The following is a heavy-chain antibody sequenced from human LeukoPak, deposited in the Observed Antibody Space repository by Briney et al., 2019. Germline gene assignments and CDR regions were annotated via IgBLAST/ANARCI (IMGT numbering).Heavy chain of an antibody. J-gene: IGHJ4*02. CDR1: GFTFISYW. Sequence: PGGSLRLSCAASGFTFISYWMSWVRQAPGKGLEWVANIKQDGSEKYYVDSVKGRFTISRDNAKNSLYLQMNSLRAEDTAVYYCARLRWFDYWGQGTLVTVSS. D-gene: IGHD6-13*01. CDR3: ARLRWFDY. CDR2: IKQDGSEK. V-gene: IGHV3-7*01.